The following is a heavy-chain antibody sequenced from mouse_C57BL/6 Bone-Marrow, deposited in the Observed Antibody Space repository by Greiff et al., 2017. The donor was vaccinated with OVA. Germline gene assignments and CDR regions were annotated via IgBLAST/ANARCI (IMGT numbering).Heavy chain of an antibody. Sequence: QVQLQQSGAELVKPGASVKISCKASGYAFSSYWMNWVKQRPGKGLEWIGQIYPGDGDTNYNGKFKGKATLTADKSSSTAYMQLSSLTSEDSAVCYCASGVCPYYAMDLGGRGNGVTVS. CDR2: IYPGDGDT. CDR3: ASGVCPYYAMDL. J-gene: IGHJ4*01. D-gene: IGHD1-1*02. V-gene: IGHV1-80*01. CDR1: GYAFSSYW.